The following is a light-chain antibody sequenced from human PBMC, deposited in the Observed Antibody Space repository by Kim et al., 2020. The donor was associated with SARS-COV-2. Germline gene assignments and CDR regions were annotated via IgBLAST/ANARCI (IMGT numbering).Light chain of an antibody. V-gene: IGKV3-20*01. Sequence: EIVLTQSPGTLSLSPGERATLSCRASQTVTNNFLAWFQHKPGQAPRLLIYAASRRATGIPDRFSGSGSGTDFTLTISRLEPEDVAVYYCQRYGSSPCTFGQGTKLEI. J-gene: IGKJ2*01. CDR1: QTVTNNF. CDR2: AAS. CDR3: QRYGSSPCT.